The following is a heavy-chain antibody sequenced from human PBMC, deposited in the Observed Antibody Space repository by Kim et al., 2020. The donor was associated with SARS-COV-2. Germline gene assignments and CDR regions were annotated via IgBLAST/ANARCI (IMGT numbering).Heavy chain of an antibody. J-gene: IGHJ4*02. CDR1: GGTFSSYA. CDR2: IIPIFGTA. Sequence: SVKVSCKASGGTFSSYAISWVRQAPGQGLEWMGGIIPIFGTANYAQKFQGRVTITADESTSTAYMELSSLRSEDTAVYYCASEAIFGVVKMVLDYWGQGTLVTVSS. CDR3: ASEAIFGVVKMVLDY. D-gene: IGHD3-3*01. V-gene: IGHV1-69*13.